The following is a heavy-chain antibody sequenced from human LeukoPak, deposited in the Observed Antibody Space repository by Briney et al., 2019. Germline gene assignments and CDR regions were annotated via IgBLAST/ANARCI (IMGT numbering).Heavy chain of an antibody. J-gene: IGHJ4*02. CDR1: GYSFINYA. Sequence: ASVKVSCKASGYSFINYAIHWVRQAPGQRLEWMGWINAYNGDTEYSQKFQGRVTIARDTSASIAYMELSTLRSEDTAVYYCARGSTSDWPLEYWGRGILVTVSS. V-gene: IGHV1-3*01. CDR2: INAYNGDT. D-gene: IGHD2-21*02. CDR3: ARGSTSDWPLEY.